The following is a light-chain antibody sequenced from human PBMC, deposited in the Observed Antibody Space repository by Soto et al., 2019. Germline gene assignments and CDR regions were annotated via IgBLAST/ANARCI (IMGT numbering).Light chain of an antibody. J-gene: IGKJ4*01. Sequence: EIVMTQSPATLSVSPGERATLSCGASQSLSSNLAWYQHRPGQAPRLLVYGASTRATGIPTRFSGSESGTEFTLTISSLQSEDFAVYYCQHYDNRPLTFGGGTKVEIK. CDR1: QSLSSN. CDR3: QHYDNRPLT. CDR2: GAS. V-gene: IGKV3-15*01.